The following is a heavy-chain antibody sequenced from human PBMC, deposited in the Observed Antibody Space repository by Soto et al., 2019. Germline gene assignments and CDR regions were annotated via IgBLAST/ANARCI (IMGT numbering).Heavy chain of an antibody. J-gene: IGHJ4*02. CDR2: IYYSGST. V-gene: IGHV4-31*03. D-gene: IGHD5-18*01. Sequence: QVQLQESGPGLVKPSQNLSLTCTVSGGSIRSGGYYWSWIRQHPGKGLEWIGYIYYSGSTYYNPSLKSRVTISVDTSQNQFSLKLSSVTAADTAVYYCARSGYSYGPNPLLYWGQGTLVTVSS. CDR1: GGSIRSGGYY. CDR3: ARSGYSYGPNPLLY.